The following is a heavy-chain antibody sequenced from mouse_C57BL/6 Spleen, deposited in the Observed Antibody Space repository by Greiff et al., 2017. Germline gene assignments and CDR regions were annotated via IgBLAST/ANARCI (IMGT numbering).Heavy chain of an antibody. V-gene: IGHV1-66*01. D-gene: IGHD1-1*01. CDR1: GYSFTSYY. CDR2: IYPGSGNT. CDR3: ARSYYCGSSAWFAY. J-gene: IGHJ3*01. Sequence: QVQLQQSGPELVKPGASVKISCKASGYSFTSYYIHWVKQRPGQGLEWIGWIYPGSGNTKYNEKFKGKATLTADTSSSTAYMQLSSLTSEDSAVYYCARSYYCGSSAWFAYWGQGTLVTVSA.